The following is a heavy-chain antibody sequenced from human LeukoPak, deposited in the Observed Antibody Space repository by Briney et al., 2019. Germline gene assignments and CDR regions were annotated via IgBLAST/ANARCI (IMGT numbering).Heavy chain of an antibody. CDR1: GFTFSSYA. CDR3: AKDLRYWDAFDI. J-gene: IGHJ3*02. D-gene: IGHD1-14*01. V-gene: IGHV3-23*01. Sequence: GGSLRLSCAASGFTFSSYAMSWVRQAPGKGLEWVSAISGSGGSTYYADSVKGRFTISRDNSKNTLYLQLNSLRAEDTAVYYCAKDLRYWDAFDIWGQGTMVTVSS. CDR2: ISGSGGST.